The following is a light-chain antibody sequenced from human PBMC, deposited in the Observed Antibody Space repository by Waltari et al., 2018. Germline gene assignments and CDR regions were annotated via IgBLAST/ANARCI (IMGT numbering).Light chain of an antibody. CDR1: SSDIGAYNY. CDR2: DVN. J-gene: IGLJ3*02. CDR3: CSFTSTSSWV. V-gene: IGLV2-14*03. Sequence: HSALTQPASVSGSPGQSITISCPGTSSDIGAYNYVSWYQQHPGKAPKLIIFDVNNRPSGVSSRFSGSKSGNTASLTISGLQAEDEADFYCCSFTSTSSWVFGGGTKLTVL.